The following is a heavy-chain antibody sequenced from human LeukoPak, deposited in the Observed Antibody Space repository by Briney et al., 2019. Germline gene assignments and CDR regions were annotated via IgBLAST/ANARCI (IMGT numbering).Heavy chain of an antibody. Sequence: ASVKVSCTASGYTFTTYYMHWVRQAPGHGLEWMGIINPSGVSTSYAQKFQGRVTMTRDTSTSTVYMELSSLRSEDTAVYYCARDRRGGRTRPNYYYYMDVWGKGTTVTVSS. CDR1: GYTFTTYY. V-gene: IGHV1-46*01. D-gene: IGHD3-10*01. J-gene: IGHJ6*03. CDR2: INPSGVST. CDR3: ARDRRGGRTRPNYYYYMDV.